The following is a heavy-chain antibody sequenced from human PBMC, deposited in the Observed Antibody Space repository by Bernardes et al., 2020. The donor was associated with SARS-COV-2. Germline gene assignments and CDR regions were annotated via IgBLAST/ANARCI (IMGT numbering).Heavy chain of an antibody. CDR3: VQDRRGTYAFNY. J-gene: IGHJ4*02. CDR2: ISYDGSNK. V-gene: IGHV3-30*18. Sequence: GGSLRLSCAASGFTFSSYGMHWVRQAPGKGLEWVAVISYDGSNKYYADSVKGRFTISRDNSKNTLYLQMNSLRAEDTAVYYCVQDRRGTYAFNYWGQGILVTVSS. D-gene: IGHD4-17*01. CDR1: GFTFSSYG.